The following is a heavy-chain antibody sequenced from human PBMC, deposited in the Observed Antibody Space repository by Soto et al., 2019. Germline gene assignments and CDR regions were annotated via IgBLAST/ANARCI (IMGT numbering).Heavy chain of an antibody. J-gene: IGHJ3*02. D-gene: IGHD3-22*01. V-gene: IGHV3-23*01. CDR3: AKSILTANYYDSSGYHLTWAFDI. CDR2: ISGSGGST. CDR1: GFNFSSYA. Sequence: GGSMRLSCAAAGFNFSSYAMSWVRQNTGKGLEWVSAISGSGGSTYYADSVKGRFTISRDNSKNTLYLQMNSLRAEDTAVYYCAKSILTANYYDSSGYHLTWAFDIWGQGTMVTVSS.